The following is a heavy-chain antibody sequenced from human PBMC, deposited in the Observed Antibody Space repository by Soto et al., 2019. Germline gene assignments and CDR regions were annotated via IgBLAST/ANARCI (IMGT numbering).Heavy chain of an antibody. J-gene: IGHJ6*02. V-gene: IGHV1-69*06. Sequence: SVKVSCKASGGTFSSYAISWVRQAPGQGLEWMGGIIPIFGTANYAQKFQGRVTITADKSTSTAYMELSSLRSEDTAVYYCAMRDYYGSGSHYHYYYYGMDVWGQGTTVTVSS. CDR3: AMRDYYGSGSHYHYYYYGMDV. CDR1: GGTFSSYA. D-gene: IGHD3-10*01. CDR2: IIPIFGTA.